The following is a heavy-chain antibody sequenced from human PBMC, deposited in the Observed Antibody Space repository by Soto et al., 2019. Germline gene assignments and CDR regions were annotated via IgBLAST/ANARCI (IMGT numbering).Heavy chain of an antibody. CDR1: GGSFSGYY. CDR3: ARVSGWPGTFDP. CDR2: INHSGST. D-gene: IGHD6-19*01. J-gene: IGHJ5*02. V-gene: IGHV4-34*01. Sequence: QVQLQQWGAGLLKPSETLSLTCAVYGGSFSGYYWSWIRHPPGKGLEWIGEINHSGSTNYNPSLKSRVTISVDTSKNQFSLKLSSVTAADTAVYYCARVSGWPGTFDPWGQGTLVTVSS.